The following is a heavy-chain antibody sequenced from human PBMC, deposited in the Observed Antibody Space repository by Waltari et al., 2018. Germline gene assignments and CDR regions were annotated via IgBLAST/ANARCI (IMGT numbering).Heavy chain of an antibody. CDR3: AKWDTAMVG. Sequence: QLLQSGGGFAEPGGSLRVSCAASGFTFRRFSMSWFRQSPGRGLGWVAAMGGSASGKYYADSVKGRFTISTDDSKITLYLQMNSLTEDDSAIYYCAKWDTAMVGWGQGTQVTVSS. J-gene: IGHJ4*02. CDR1: GFTFRRFS. V-gene: IGHV3-23*01. D-gene: IGHD5-18*01. CDR2: MGGSASGK.